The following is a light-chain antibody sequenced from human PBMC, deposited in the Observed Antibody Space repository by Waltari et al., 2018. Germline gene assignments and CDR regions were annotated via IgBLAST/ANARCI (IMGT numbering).Light chain of an antibody. J-gene: IGLJ3*02. V-gene: IGLV4-69*01. CDR2: VNSDGSH. Sequence: QLVLTQSPSASASLGASVKLTCTLSSGHTSNVIAWLQQQPGKGPRFLMKVNSDGSHSKGDEIPVRFSGSSSGAERYLSISSLQSEDDADYYCQTGGHGTWVFGGGTKVTVL. CDR3: QTGGHGTWV. CDR1: SGHTSNV.